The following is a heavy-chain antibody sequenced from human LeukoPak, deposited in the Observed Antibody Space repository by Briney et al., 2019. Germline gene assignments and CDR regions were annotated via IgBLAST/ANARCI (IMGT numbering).Heavy chain of an antibody. D-gene: IGHD6-19*01. V-gene: IGHV4-38-2*02. CDR3: ARAGIAVSGLGYFHL. Sequence: PSETLSLTCTVSGYSISSGYYWGWIRQPPGKGLEWIGSIYHSGSTYYNPSLKSRVTISVDTSKNQFSLTLNSVTAADTAVYYCARAGIAVSGLGYFHLWGQGILVAVSS. CDR2: IYHSGST. CDR1: GYSISSGYY. J-gene: IGHJ4*02.